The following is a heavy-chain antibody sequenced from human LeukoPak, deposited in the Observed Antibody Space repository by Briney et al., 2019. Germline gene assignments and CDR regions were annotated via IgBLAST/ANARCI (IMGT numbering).Heavy chain of an antibody. J-gene: IGHJ5*02. CDR3: ARRNGDYAWFDP. V-gene: IGHV5-10-1*01. D-gene: IGHD4-17*01. CDR2: IDPSDSYT. Sequence: KAGESLKISRKGSGYSFTSYWISWVRQMPGKGLEWMGNIDPSDSYTNYSPSFQGHVTISADKSISAAYLQWSSLKASDTAMYYCARRNGDYAWFDPWGQGTLVTVSS. CDR1: GYSFTSYW.